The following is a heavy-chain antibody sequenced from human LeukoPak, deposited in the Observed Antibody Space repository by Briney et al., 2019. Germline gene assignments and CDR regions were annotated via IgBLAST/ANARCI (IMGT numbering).Heavy chain of an antibody. Sequence: ASVKVSCKASGYTFTSYGISWVRQAPGQGLEWMGRINPNSGGTNYAQKFQGRVTMTRDTSISTAYMELSRLRSDDTAVYYCARGTYYYDSSGYFDYWGQGTLVTVSS. CDR2: INPNSGGT. CDR1: GYTFTSYG. CDR3: ARGTYYYDSSGYFDY. J-gene: IGHJ4*02. V-gene: IGHV1-2*06. D-gene: IGHD3-22*01.